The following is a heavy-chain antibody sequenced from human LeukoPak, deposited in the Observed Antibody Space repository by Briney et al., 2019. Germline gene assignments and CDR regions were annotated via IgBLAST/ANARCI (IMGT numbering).Heavy chain of an antibody. J-gene: IGHJ4*02. V-gene: IGHV1-8*01. CDR3: ARAGGYYGSGSSLDFDY. CDR2: MNPNSGNT. D-gene: IGHD3-10*01. Sequence: ASVKVSCKASGYTFTSYDINWVRQATGQGLEWMGWMNPNSGNTSYAQKFQGRFTMTRNTSISTAYMELSSLRSEDTAVYYCARAGGYYGSGSSLDFDYWGQGTLVTVSS. CDR1: GYTFTSYD.